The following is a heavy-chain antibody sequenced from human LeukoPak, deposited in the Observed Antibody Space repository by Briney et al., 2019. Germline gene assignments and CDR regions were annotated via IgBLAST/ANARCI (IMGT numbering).Heavy chain of an antibody. CDR1: GFTFSSYW. CDR3: AREPYSSSAGYYYYKDV. V-gene: IGHV3-74*01. CDR2: INSDGSST. J-gene: IGHJ6*03. D-gene: IGHD6-6*01. Sequence: GGSLRLSCAASGFTFSSYWMPWVRQAPGKGLVWVSRINSDGSSTSYADSVKGRFTISRDNAKNTLYLQMNSLRAEDTAVYYCAREPYSSSAGYYYYKDVWGKGTTVTVSS.